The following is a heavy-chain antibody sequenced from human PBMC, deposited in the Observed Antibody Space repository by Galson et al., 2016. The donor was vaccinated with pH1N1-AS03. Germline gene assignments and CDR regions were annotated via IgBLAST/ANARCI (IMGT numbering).Heavy chain of an antibody. CDR2: IYTGGDT. Sequence: SLRLSCAVSGLSVAKNYMSWVRQALGKGLEWVSSIYTGGDTFYTDSVRGRFTISRDDSKNTLYLQMNSLRAADTAMYYCARVDSSTYSDGWVPFDYWGQGTLVTVSS. V-gene: IGHV3-53*01. CDR1: GLSVAKNY. D-gene: IGHD5-24*01. CDR3: ARVDSSTYSDGWVPFDY. J-gene: IGHJ4*02.